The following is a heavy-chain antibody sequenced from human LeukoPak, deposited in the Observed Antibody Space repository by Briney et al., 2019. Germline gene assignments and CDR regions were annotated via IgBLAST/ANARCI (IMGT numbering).Heavy chain of an antibody. J-gene: IGHJ4*02. CDR1: GFTFSSYW. D-gene: IGHD4-17*01. CDR3: AKGFATVNSYLDY. CDR2: ISWDGGST. Sequence: PGGSLRLSCAASGFTFSSYWMHWVRHAPGKGLEWVSLISWDGGSTYYADSVKGRFTISRDNSKNSLYLQMNSLRAEDTALYYCAKGFATVNSYLDYWGQGTLVTVSS. V-gene: IGHV3-43D*03.